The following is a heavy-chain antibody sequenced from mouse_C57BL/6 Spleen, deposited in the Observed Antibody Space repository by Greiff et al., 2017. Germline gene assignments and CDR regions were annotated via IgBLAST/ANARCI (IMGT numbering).Heavy chain of an antibody. V-gene: IGHV1-64*01. CDR1: GYTFPSYW. D-gene: IGHD2-4*01. CDR2: IHPNSGST. CDR3: ARNGYDYSYYVDY. Sequence: QVQLQQPGAELVKPGASVKLSCKASGYTFPSYWMHWVKQRPGQGLEWIGMIHPNSGSTNYNEKFKSKATLTVDKSSSTAYMQRSSLTAEDSAVYDCARNGYDYSYYVDYCGQGTTPTVSP. J-gene: IGHJ2*01.